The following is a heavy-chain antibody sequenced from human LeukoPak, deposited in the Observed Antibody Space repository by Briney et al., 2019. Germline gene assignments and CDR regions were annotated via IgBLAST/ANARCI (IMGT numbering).Heavy chain of an antibody. J-gene: IGHJ4*02. D-gene: IGHD6-13*01. Sequence: GESLKISCKGSGYRFTSYWISWVRQMPGKGLEWVGIIYPGDSDTRYSPSFQGQVTISADKSINTAYLQWGSLKASDTAMYYCARPARIAAAGGYFDYWGQGTLVTVSS. CDR2: IYPGDSDT. V-gene: IGHV5-51*01. CDR1: GYRFTSYW. CDR3: ARPARIAAAGGYFDY.